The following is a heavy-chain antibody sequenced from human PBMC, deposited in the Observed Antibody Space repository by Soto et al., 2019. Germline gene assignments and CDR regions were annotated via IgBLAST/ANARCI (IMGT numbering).Heavy chain of an antibody. Sequence: GESLKISCKGSVHSFTSYWIAWVRQMPGKGLEWMGIIYPGDSDTRYSPSFQGQVTISADKSITTAYLQWSSLKASDTAMYYCARGSSTTLNAMDVWGQGTTVTV. V-gene: IGHV5-51*01. CDR2: IYPGDSDT. D-gene: IGHD4-4*01. CDR1: VHSFTSYW. J-gene: IGHJ6*02. CDR3: ARGSSTTLNAMDV.